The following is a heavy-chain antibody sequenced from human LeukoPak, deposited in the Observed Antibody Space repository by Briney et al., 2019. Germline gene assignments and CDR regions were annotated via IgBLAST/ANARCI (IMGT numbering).Heavy chain of an antibody. V-gene: IGHV3-23*01. Sequence: GGSLRLSCAASGFTFSSYAMSWVRQAPGKGLEWVSSITGSGGGTYYGDSVKGRFTISRDNSMNTLFLQMNSLRAEDTAVYYCAKDITMIVVAAHDYWGQGTLVTVSS. CDR3: AKDITMIVVAAHDY. CDR1: GFTFSSYA. J-gene: IGHJ4*02. D-gene: IGHD3-22*01. CDR2: ITGSGGGT.